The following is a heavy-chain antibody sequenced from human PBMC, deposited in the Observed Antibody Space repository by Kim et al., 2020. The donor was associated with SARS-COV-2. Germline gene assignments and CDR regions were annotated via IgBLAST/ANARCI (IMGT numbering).Heavy chain of an antibody. Sequence: SETLSLTCAVYGGSFSGYYWSWIRQPPGKGLEWIGEINHSGSTNYNPSLKSRVTISVDTSKNQFSLKLSSVTAADTAVYYCARGKGRKSGNKTAPYYYG. CDR3: ARGKGRKSGNKTAPYYYG. CDR2: INHSGST. D-gene: IGHD2-15*01. V-gene: IGHV4-34*01. CDR1: GGSFSGYY. J-gene: IGHJ6*01.